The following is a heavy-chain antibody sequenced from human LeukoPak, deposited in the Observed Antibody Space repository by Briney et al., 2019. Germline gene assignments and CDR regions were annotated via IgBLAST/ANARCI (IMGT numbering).Heavy chain of an antibody. CDR1: GFTFSSYA. V-gene: IGHV3-23*01. CDR2: ISGSGGST. Sequence: PGGSLRLSCAASGFTFSSYAMSWVRQAPGKGREWVSAISGSGGSTYYAASVKGRFTISRDNSKNTLYLQMNSLRAEDTAVYYCAKVRTGTTLIDAFDIWGQGTMVTVSS. J-gene: IGHJ3*02. CDR3: AKVRTGTTLIDAFDI. D-gene: IGHD1-1*01.